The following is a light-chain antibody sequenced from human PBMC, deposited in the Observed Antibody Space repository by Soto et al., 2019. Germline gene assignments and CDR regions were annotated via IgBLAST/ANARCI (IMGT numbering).Light chain of an antibody. CDR2: GAS. V-gene: IGKV3-20*01. J-gene: IGKJ2*01. CDR3: QQYGDSPYT. Sequence: EIVLTQSPGTLSLSPGERATLSCRASQSISSNYLAWYQQKPGQAPRLLIYGASSRATGIPDRFSGSGSQTDFTLIISRLEPEDFAVYYCQQYGDSPYTFGQGTKLEIK. CDR1: QSISSNY.